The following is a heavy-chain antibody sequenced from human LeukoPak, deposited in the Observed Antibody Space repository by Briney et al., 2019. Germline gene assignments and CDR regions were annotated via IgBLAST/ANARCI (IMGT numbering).Heavy chain of an antibody. CDR3: ARRGYYYDSSGSPGYYFDY. V-gene: IGHV4-39*01. CDR1: GGSISSSSYY. CDR2: IYYSGST. Sequence: SETLSLTCTVSGGSISSSSYYRGWIRQPPGKGLEWIGSIYYSGSTYYNPSLKSRVTISVDTSKNQFSLKLSSVTAADTAVYYCARRGYYYDSSGSPGYYFDYWGQGTLVTVSS. D-gene: IGHD3-22*01. J-gene: IGHJ4*02.